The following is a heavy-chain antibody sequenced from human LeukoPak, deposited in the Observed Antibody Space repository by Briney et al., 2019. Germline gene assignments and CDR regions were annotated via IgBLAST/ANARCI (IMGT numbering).Heavy chain of an antibody. Sequence: SETLSLTCAVYGGSFSGYYWSWIRQPPGKGLEWIGEINHSGSTNYNPSLKSRVTMSVDTSKNQFSLKLSSVTAADTAVYYCARDRGYCSSTSCSPGWFDPWGQGTLVTVSS. CDR3: ARDRGYCSSTSCSPGWFDP. CDR2: INHSGST. J-gene: IGHJ5*02. CDR1: GGSFSGYY. V-gene: IGHV4-34*01. D-gene: IGHD2-2*01.